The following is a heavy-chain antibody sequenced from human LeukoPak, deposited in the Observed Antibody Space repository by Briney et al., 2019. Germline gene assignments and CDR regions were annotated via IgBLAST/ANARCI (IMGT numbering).Heavy chain of an antibody. CDR1: GGSIRSNSYY. Sequence: SEALFLTCAGSGGSIRSNSYYWGWIRQPPGKGLEWIGRIYYSVRTYYNPSLKSRVTISVHTSKNQFSLKLSSVTAADTAVYYCARTRYYYNSRSYGAPYYFDYWGQGTRVTVSS. J-gene: IGHJ4*02. V-gene: IGHV4-39*01. CDR3: ARTRYYYNSRSYGAPYYFDY. CDR2: IYYSVRT. D-gene: IGHD3-10*01.